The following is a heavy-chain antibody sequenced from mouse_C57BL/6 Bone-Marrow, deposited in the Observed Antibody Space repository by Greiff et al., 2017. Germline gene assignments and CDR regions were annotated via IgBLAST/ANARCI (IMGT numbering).Heavy chain of an antibody. J-gene: IGHJ2*01. Sequence: EVKLVESGGGLVQPGGSLKLSCAASGFTFSDYGMAWVRQAPRKGPEWVAFISNLAYSIYYADTVTGRFTISRENAKNTLYLEMSSLRSEDTAMYYCARREYYGSLDYWGQGTTLTVSS. CDR2: ISNLAYSI. CDR1: GFTFSDYG. D-gene: IGHD1-1*01. CDR3: ARREYYGSLDY. V-gene: IGHV5-15*01.